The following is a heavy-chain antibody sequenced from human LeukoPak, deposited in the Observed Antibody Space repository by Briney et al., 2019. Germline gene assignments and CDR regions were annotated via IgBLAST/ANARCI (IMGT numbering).Heavy chain of an antibody. CDR1: GFTFSSYE. Sequence: PGGSLRLSCAASGFTFSSYEMNWVRQAPGKGLEWVSYICGSGSIIYYADSVKGRFTISRDNAKNSLYLQMNSLRAEDTAVYYCARLFDNSGSDRDYWGQGTLVTVSS. CDR3: ARLFDNSGSDRDY. V-gene: IGHV3-48*03. CDR2: ICGSGSII. J-gene: IGHJ4*02. D-gene: IGHD3-22*01.